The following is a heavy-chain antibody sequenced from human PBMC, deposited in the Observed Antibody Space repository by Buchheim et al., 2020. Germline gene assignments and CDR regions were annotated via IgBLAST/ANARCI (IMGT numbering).Heavy chain of an antibody. V-gene: IGHV4-39*01. CDR2: VHYTGTT. J-gene: IGHJ4*02. D-gene: IGHD5-24*01. CDR1: GGSISTTTYY. CDR3: ARHSDAYNFFDY. Sequence: QVQLQESGPGLLKPSETLSLTCTVSGGSISTTTYYWDWIRQSPGKGLEWIGNVHYTGTTYYNPSLKNRFTMSVDPSKNQFSLKLISVTAADTALYYCARHSDAYNFFDYWGQGTL.